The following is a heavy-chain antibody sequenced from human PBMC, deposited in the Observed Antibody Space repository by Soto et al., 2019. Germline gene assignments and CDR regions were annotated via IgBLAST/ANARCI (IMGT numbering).Heavy chain of an antibody. D-gene: IGHD5-12*01. J-gene: IGHJ4*02. CDR2: INPKLGIA. CDR1: GGTFSSYT. V-gene: IGHV1-69*10. Sequence: SAKVSCQASGGTFSSYTISWVRQAPGQGLEWMGGINPKLGIANYAQKFQGRVTMTEDTSTDTAYMELSSLRSEDTAVYYCATDWREWLRQYWGQGTLVTVSS. CDR3: ATDWREWLRQY.